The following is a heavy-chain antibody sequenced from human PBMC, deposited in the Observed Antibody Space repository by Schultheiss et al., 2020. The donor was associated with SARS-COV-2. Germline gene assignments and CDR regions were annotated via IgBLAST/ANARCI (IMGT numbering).Heavy chain of an antibody. D-gene: IGHD4-23*01. V-gene: IGHV3-7*01. J-gene: IGHJ2*01. Sequence: GGSLRLSCAASGFTFSSYWMSWVRQAPGKGLEWVANIKQDGSEKYYVDSVKGRFTISRDNAKNSLYLQMNSLRAEDTAVYYCARGGATVVTLYWYFDLWGRGTLVTVSS. CDR1: GFTFSSYW. CDR2: IKQDGSEK. CDR3: ARGGATVVTLYWYFDL.